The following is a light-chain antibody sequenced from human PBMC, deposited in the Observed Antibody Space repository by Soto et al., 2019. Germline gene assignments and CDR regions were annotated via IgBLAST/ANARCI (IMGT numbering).Light chain of an antibody. V-gene: IGKV1-6*01. CDR2: AAS. CDR1: QGIRNN. Sequence: AIQMTQSPSSLSASVGDRVAITCRASQGIRNNLGWYQQKPGKAPKLLIYAASSLQSGVPSRFSGIGSGTDFTLTISSLQPEDFATYFCLQDYNYPYTFGQGTKLEIK. J-gene: IGKJ2*01. CDR3: LQDYNYPYT.